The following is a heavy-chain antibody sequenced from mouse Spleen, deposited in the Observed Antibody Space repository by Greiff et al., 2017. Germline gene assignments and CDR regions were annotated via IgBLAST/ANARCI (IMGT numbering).Heavy chain of an antibody. CDR3: ANYGNYDYAMDY. CDR1: GYTFTSYW. Sequence: QVQLQQPGAELVKPGASVKLSCKASGYTFTSYWMQWVKQRPGQGLEWIGEIDPSDSYTNYNQKFKGKATLTVDTSSSTAYMQLSSLTSEDSAVYYCANYGNYDYAMDYWGQGTSVTVSS. CDR2: IDPSDSYT. V-gene: IGHV1-50*01. J-gene: IGHJ4*01. D-gene: IGHD2-1*01.